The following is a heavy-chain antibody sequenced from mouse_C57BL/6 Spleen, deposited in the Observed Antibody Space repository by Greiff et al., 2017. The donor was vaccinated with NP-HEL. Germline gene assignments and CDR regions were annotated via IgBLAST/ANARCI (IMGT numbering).Heavy chain of an antibody. V-gene: IGHV1-9*01. Sequence: QVQLKESGAELMKPGASVKLSCKATGYTFTGYWIEWVKQRPGHGLEWIGEFLPGSGSTNYNEKFKGKATFTADTTSNTAYMQHSSLTTEDSAIYYCARWDSYGNYSWYFDYWGQGTTLTVSS. D-gene: IGHD2-1*01. J-gene: IGHJ2*01. CDR1: GYTFTGYW. CDR2: FLPGSGST. CDR3: ARWDSYGNYSWYFDY.